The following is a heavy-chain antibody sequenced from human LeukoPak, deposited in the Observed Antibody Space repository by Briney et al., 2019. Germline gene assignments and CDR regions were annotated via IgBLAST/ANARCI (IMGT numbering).Heavy chain of an antibody. J-gene: IGHJ5*02. V-gene: IGHV1-2*02. Sequence: ASVQVSCKASGYTFTGYYMHWVRQAPGQGLEWMGWINPNSGGTNYAQKFQGRVTMTRDTSISTAYMELSRLRSDDTAVYYCAREEVTMVRGVIINWFDPWGQGTLVTVSS. D-gene: IGHD3-10*01. CDR3: AREEVTMVRGVIINWFDP. CDR2: INPNSGGT. CDR1: GYTFTGYY.